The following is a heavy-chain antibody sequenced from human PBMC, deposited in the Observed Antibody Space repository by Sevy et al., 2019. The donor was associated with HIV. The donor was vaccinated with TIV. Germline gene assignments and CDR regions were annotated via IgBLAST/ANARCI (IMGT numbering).Heavy chain of an antibody. CDR3: AKSYFGSGTSYGMDL. J-gene: IGHJ6*02. Sequence: GGSLRLSCAVSGFTFRNFWMSWVHQAPGKGLEWVANIRQDGSEKYYVDSVRGRFTISRDNAKNSLFLQLYSLRADDTAIYYCAKSYFGSGTSYGMDLWGRGTTVTVSS. CDR2: IRQDGSEK. CDR1: GFTFRNFW. D-gene: IGHD3-10*01. V-gene: IGHV3-7*01.